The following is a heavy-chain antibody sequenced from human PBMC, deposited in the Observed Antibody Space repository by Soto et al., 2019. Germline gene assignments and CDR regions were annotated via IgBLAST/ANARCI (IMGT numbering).Heavy chain of an antibody. D-gene: IGHD4-17*01. V-gene: IGHV3-23*01. CDR3: ARGQDDYGDSDVWFDP. CDR1: GFSSSSYG. Sequence: EEQLLESGGGLVQPGGSLRLSCAASGFSSSSYGMSWVRQAPGKGLEWVSGISGGGDSTYYADSVKGRFTISRDKSKNTLYLQMNSLRAEDTAVYYCARGQDDYGDSDVWFDPWGQGTLVSVSS. CDR2: ISGGGDST. J-gene: IGHJ5*02.